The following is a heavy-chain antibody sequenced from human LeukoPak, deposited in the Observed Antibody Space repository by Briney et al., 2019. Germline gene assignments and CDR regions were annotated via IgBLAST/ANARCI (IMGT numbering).Heavy chain of an antibody. J-gene: IGHJ5*02. D-gene: IGHD6-19*01. CDR2: IWYDGSNK. CDR1: GFTFSSYG. V-gene: IGHV3-33*01. CDR3: ARDLAGTRGFDP. Sequence: GGSLRLSCAASGFTFSSYGMHWVCQAPGKGLEWVAVIWYDGSNKYYADSVKGRFTISRDNSKNTLYLQMNSLRAEDTAVYYCARDLAGTRGFDPWGQGTLVTVSS.